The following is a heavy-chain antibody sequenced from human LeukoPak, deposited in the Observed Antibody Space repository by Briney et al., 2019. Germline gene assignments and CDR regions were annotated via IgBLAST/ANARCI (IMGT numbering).Heavy chain of an antibody. Sequence: GGSLRLSCAASRFTFSSYWMHWVRQAPGKGLEWVANIKQDGSEKYYVDSVKGRFTISRDNSKNTLYLQMNSLRVEDTAVYYCARHDWFDPWGQGTLVTVSS. CDR1: RFTFSSYW. CDR2: IKQDGSEK. CDR3: ARHDWFDP. V-gene: IGHV3-7*03. J-gene: IGHJ5*02.